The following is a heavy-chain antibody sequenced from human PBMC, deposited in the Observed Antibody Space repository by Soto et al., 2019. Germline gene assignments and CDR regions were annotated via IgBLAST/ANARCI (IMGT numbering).Heavy chain of an antibody. J-gene: IGHJ6*02. CDR2: INHSGSN. V-gene: IGHV4-34*01. CDR3: ARGGRCTIFGVVIMLHYYSGTDV. CDR1: SLTVCGSE. Sequence: LSRASYSLTVCGSERTWFRPTTGTGLESIGEINHSGSNNYNPSVKSRVTISVDTSKNQFSLKLSSVTAADTAVYYCARGGRCTIFGVVIMLHYYSGTDVWRQR. D-gene: IGHD3-3*01.